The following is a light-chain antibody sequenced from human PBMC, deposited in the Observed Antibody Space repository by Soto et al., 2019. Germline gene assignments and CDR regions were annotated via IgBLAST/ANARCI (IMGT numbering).Light chain of an antibody. Sequence: EIEMTQSPATLSVSPGERATLSCRASQSVSSNLAWYQQKPGQAPRLLIYGASTRATGIPARFSGSGSGTEFTLTISSLQSEDFAVYYCQQYNNWPPEWTFGQGTKVEIK. J-gene: IGKJ1*01. CDR3: QQYNNWPPEWT. V-gene: IGKV3-15*01. CDR1: QSVSSN. CDR2: GAS.